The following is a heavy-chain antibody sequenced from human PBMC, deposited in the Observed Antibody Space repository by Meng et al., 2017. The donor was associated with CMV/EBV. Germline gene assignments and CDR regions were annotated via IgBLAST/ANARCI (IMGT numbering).Heavy chain of an antibody. Sequence: GESLKISCAASGFTFSSYWMGWVRQAPGKGLEWVANIKQDGSEKYYVDSVKGRFTISRDNAKNSLYLQMNSLRAEDTAVYYCARVPRIAAAGTWTRWGQGTLVTVSS. CDR3: ARVPRIAAAGTWTR. D-gene: IGHD6-13*01. V-gene: IGHV3-7*01. CDR1: GFTFSSYW. J-gene: IGHJ4*02. CDR2: IKQDGSEK.